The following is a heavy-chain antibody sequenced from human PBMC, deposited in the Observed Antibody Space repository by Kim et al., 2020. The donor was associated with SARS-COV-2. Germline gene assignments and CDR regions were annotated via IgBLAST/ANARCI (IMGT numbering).Heavy chain of an antibody. D-gene: IGHD6-13*01. CDR3: ARDGDYSSSSSDY. Sequence: SVKVSCKASGGTFSSYAISWVRQAPGQGLEWMGGIIPIFGTANYAQKFQGRVTITADESTSTAYMELSSLRSEDTAVYYCARDGDYSSSSSDYWGQGTLVTVSS. J-gene: IGHJ4*02. V-gene: IGHV1-69*13. CDR2: IIPIFGTA. CDR1: GGTFSSYA.